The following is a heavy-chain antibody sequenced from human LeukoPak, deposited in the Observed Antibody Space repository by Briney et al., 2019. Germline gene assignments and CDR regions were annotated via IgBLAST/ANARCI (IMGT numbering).Heavy chain of an antibody. J-gene: IGHJ4*02. V-gene: IGHV1-2*06. CDR3: ARAKDIVVVVADY. CDR1: GYTFTVYY. CDR2: INPNSGGT. Sequence: ASVKVSCKASGYTFTVYYMHWVRQAPGQGLEWMGRINPNSGGTNYAQKFQGRVTMTRDTSISTAYMELSRLRSDDTAVYYCARAKDIVVVVADYWGQGTLVTVSS. D-gene: IGHD2-15*01.